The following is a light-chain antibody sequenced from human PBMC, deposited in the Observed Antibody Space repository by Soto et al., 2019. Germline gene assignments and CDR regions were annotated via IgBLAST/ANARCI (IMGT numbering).Light chain of an antibody. CDR3: CSYTTSSSYV. Sequence: QSVLTQPASVSGSPGQSITISCTGTSSDVGGYNYVSWYQQHPGKVPKLLIFDVSSRPSGVSNRFSGSKSGNTASLTISGLLAEDEADYFCCSYTTSSSYVFGTGTKLTVL. V-gene: IGLV2-14*01. CDR2: DVS. J-gene: IGLJ1*01. CDR1: SSDVGGYNY.